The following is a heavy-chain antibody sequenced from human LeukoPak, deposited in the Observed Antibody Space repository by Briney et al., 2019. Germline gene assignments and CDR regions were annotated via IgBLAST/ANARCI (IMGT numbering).Heavy chain of an antibody. CDR2: IAFSGNT. Sequence: PGGSLRLSCAASRISVISTYMTWVRLAPGKGLEWVSLIAFSGNTYYADSVKGRFTISRDNSKNTLYLQMNSLRAEDTAVYYCARDHDSSSWYNWFDPWGQGTLVTVSS. V-gene: IGHV3-66*03. J-gene: IGHJ5*02. CDR3: ARDHDSSSWYNWFDP. CDR1: RISVISTY. D-gene: IGHD6-13*01.